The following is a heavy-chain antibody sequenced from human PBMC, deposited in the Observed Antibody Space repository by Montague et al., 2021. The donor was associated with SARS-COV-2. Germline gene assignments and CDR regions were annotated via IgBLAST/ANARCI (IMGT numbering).Heavy chain of an antibody. J-gene: IGHJ6*02. CDR3: ARQTTLLRGRAPPGV. CDR1: GFTFTSHP. V-gene: IGHV3-23*01. CDR2: ISGSGEST. Sequence: SLRLSCAASGFTFTSHPMSWVRQAPGKGLEWVSGISGSGESTYYADSVKGRFTVSRDNSKNTAHLQMNSLRAEDTAVYYCARQTTLLRGRAPPGVWGQGTTVTVSS. D-gene: IGHD3-10*01.